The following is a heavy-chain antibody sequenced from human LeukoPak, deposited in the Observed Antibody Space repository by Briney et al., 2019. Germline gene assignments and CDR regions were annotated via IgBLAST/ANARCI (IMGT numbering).Heavy chain of an antibody. D-gene: IGHD3-3*01. Sequence: SETLSLTCTVSGGSISSYYWSWIRQPAGKGLEWIGRIYTSGSTNYNPSLKSRVTMSVDTSKNHFSLKLSSVTAADTAVYYCARDLGDFWSGHNWFDPWGQGTLVTVSS. CDR1: GGSISSYY. J-gene: IGHJ5*02. CDR2: IYTSGST. V-gene: IGHV4-4*07. CDR3: ARDLGDFWSGHNWFDP.